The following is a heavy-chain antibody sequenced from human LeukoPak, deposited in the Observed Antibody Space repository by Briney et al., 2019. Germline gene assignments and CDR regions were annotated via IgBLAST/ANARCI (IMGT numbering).Heavy chain of an antibody. Sequence: GASVKVSCKASGYTFTSYGISWVRQAPGQGLEWMGWISAYNGNTNYAQKLQGRVTMTTDTSTSTAYMELSSLRSEDTAVYYCARDPSYCSGGSCRPYNWFDPWGQGTLVTVSS. CDR1: GYTFTSYG. CDR2: ISAYNGNT. D-gene: IGHD2-15*01. CDR3: ARDPSYCSGGSCRPYNWFDP. V-gene: IGHV1-18*01. J-gene: IGHJ5*02.